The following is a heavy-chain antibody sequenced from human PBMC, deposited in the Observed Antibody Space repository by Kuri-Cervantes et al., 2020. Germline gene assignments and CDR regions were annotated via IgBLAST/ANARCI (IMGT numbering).Heavy chain of an antibody. CDR3: ARETPFPGRGSCRGFDY. CDR1: GGSISSYY. V-gene: IGHV4-59*06. J-gene: IGHJ4*02. D-gene: IGHD2-15*01. CDR2: IYYSGST. Sequence: SETLSLTCTVSGGSISSYYWSWIRQHPGKGLEWIGYIYYSGSTYYNPSLKSRVTISVDTSKNQFSLKLSSVTAADTAVYYCARETPFPGRGSCRGFDYWGQGTLVTVSS.